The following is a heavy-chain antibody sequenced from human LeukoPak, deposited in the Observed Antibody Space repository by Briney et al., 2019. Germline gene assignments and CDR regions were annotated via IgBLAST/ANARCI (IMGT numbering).Heavy chain of an antibody. J-gene: IGHJ6*03. CDR2: IWSDGRIE. Sequence: GGSLRLSCAASGFTFINYDMHWVRQAPGKGLEWLSLIWSDGRIEQYAASVKGRITISRDNSKNTVYLQMNSLRGEDTAVYYCARDPGTATRGFHMDVWGKGTRITVSS. CDR3: ARDPGTATRGFHMDV. CDR1: GFTFINYD. D-gene: IGHD6-13*01. V-gene: IGHV3-33*01.